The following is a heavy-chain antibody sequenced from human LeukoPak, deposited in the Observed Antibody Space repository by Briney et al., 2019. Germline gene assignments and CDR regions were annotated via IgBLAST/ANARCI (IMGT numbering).Heavy chain of an antibody. CDR3: TSGSGYP. CDR1: GFTFGDYA. Sequence: GRSLRLSCTASGFTFGDYAMSWVHQAPGKGLEWVGFIRSKAYGGTTEYAASVKGRFTISRDDSKSIAYLQMNSLKTEDTAVYYCTSGSGYPWGQGTLVTVSS. D-gene: IGHD3-10*01. V-gene: IGHV3-49*04. CDR2: IRSKAYGGTT. J-gene: IGHJ5*02.